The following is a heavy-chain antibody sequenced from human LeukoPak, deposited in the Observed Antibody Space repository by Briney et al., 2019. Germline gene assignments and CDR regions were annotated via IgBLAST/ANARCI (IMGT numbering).Heavy chain of an antibody. V-gene: IGHV4-59*08. Sequence: SETLSLTCTVSGGSISSYYWSWIRQPPGKGLEWIGYIYYSGSTNYNPSPKSRVTISVDTSKNQFYLKLSSVTAADTAVYYCARLEAVAGTFYFDYWGQGTLVTVSS. J-gene: IGHJ4*02. D-gene: IGHD6-19*01. CDR3: ARLEAVAGTFYFDY. CDR1: GGSISSYY. CDR2: IYYSGST.